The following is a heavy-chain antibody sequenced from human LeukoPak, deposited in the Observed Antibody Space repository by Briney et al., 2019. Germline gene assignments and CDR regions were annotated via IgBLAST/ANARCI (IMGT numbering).Heavy chain of an antibody. D-gene: IGHD3-22*01. CDR2: IFTSGTLETSGST. V-gene: IGHV4-4*07. CDR3: ARGVLKTLIVS. CDR1: GGSISSYY. Sequence: SETLSLSCTVSGGSISSYYWSWIRQPAGKGLEWIGRIFTSGTLETSGSTNYNPSLKSRVTMSVDTSKNQFSLKLSSVTAADTAVYYCARGVLKTLIVSWGQGTLVTVSS. J-gene: IGHJ4*02.